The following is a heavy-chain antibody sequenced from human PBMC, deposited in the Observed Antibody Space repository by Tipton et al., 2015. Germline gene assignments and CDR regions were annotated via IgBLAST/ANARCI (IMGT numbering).Heavy chain of an antibody. J-gene: IGHJ6*02. D-gene: IGHD6-19*01. CDR3: VSRGAGPSHYAMDV. CDR1: GGSFSGYY. V-gene: IGHV4-34*01. CDR2: INHSGST. Sequence: TLSLTCAVYGGSFSGYYWSWIRQPPGKGLEWIGEINHSGSTNYNPSLKSRVTISVDTSKNQFSLKLTSVTAADTAVYYCVSRGAGPSHYAMDVWGQGTTVSVS.